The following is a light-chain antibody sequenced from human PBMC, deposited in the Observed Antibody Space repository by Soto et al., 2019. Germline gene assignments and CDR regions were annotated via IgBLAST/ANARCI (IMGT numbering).Light chain of an antibody. V-gene: IGLV2-23*01. CDR2: EGS. Sequence: QSALTQPASVSGSPGQSITISCTGTSSDIGTYNLVSWYQQYPGEAPKLIIYEGSKWPPGVSDRFSGSNSGNTASLTISGLQAEDEADYYCCSYAGSSTWVFGGGTKLTVL. CDR3: CSYAGSSTWV. J-gene: IGLJ2*01. CDR1: SSDIGTYNL.